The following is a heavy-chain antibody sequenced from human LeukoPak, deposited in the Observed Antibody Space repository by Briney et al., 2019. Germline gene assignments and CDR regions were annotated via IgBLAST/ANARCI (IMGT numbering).Heavy chain of an antibody. Sequence: GGSLRLSCAASGFTISSNYMTWVRQAPGRGLQWVSVIYSDGSTFYADSVKGRFTISRDSSKNTLYLQMNSLRAEDTAVYYCARDHRIGDSWGQGTLVTVSS. CDR2: IYSDGST. J-gene: IGHJ4*02. CDR3: ARDHRIGDS. V-gene: IGHV3-53*01. CDR1: GFTISSNY. D-gene: IGHD1-14*01.